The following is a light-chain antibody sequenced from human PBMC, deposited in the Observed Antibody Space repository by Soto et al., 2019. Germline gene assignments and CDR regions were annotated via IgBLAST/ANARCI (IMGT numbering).Light chain of an antibody. CDR3: QQYNNWPRT. CDR1: QSVSSN. Sequence: EIVMTQSPATLSVSPGERATLSCRASQSVSSNLAWYQQKPGQAPRLLIYGASTRATGIPARFSGSGSGTEFTLTISSLQSEEFAVYYCQQYNNWPRTLGQGTKVEIK. J-gene: IGKJ1*01. CDR2: GAS. V-gene: IGKV3-15*01.